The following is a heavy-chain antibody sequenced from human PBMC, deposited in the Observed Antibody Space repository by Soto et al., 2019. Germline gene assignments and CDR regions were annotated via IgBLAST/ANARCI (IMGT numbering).Heavy chain of an antibody. D-gene: IGHD6-19*01. CDR1: GFTFSSYA. Sequence: GGSLRLSCAASGFTFSSYAMSWVRQAPGKGLEWVSAISGSGGSTYYADSVKGRFTIPRDNSKNTLYLQMNSLRAEDTAVYYCAKDLSMPPSSGWYGGYYYYGMDVWGQGTTVTVSS. V-gene: IGHV3-23*01. J-gene: IGHJ6*02. CDR3: AKDLSMPPSSGWYGGYYYYGMDV. CDR2: ISGSGGST.